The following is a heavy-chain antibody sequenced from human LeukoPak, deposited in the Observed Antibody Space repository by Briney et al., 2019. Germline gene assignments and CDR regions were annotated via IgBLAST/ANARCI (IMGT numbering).Heavy chain of an antibody. V-gene: IGHV1-46*01. CDR3: ARSGYSYGYGDYYYYYYMDV. D-gene: IGHD5-18*01. J-gene: IGHJ6*03. Sequence: ASVKVSCKASGYTFTSYYMHWVRQAPGQGLEWMGIINPSGGSTSYAQKFQGRVTMTTDTSTSTAYMELRSLRSDDTAVYYCARSGYSYGYGDYYYYYYMDVWGKGTTVTVSS. CDR2: INPSGGST. CDR1: GYTFTSYY.